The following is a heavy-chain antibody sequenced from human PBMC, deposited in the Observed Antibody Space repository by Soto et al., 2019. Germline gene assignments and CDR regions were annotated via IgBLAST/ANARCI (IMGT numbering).Heavy chain of an antibody. V-gene: IGHV4-31*03. CDR1: GDSISRIDYY. Sequence: PSETLSLTCSVSGDSISRIDYYWTWIRQHPEKGLEWIGNIYFRGNTYYSPSLESRLTISVDTSKNQFSLKLTSVTAADTAVYYWGREGESYDSGVFLTGGVFNIGGKGKMVTVSS. J-gene: IGHJ3*02. D-gene: IGHD3-22*01. CDR2: IYFRGNT. CDR3: GREGESYDSGVFLTGGVFNI.